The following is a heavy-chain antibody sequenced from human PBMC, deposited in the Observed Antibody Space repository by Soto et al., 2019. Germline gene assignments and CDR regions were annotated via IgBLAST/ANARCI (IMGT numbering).Heavy chain of an antibody. CDR2: IITLFGTA. CDR3: AREVGYGDFSAALLD. D-gene: IGHD4-17*01. J-gene: IGHJ4*02. V-gene: IGHV1-69*01. Sequence: VQLMQSGAAVKQPGSSVKVSCKASGGTFSSHSINWVRQAPGQGLEWMGGIITLFGTANYAQNFQGRVTITADQSTSTAYMELNSLRSDDTAVYYWAREVGYGDFSAALLDWGQGTLVTVSS. CDR1: GGTFSSHS.